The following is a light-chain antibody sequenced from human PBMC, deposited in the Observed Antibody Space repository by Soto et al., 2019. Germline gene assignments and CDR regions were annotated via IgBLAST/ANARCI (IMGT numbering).Light chain of an antibody. J-gene: IGKJ1*01. CDR3: QQYNNWLRT. CDR1: QSVSSN. Sequence: EIVMTQSPATLSVSPGERATLSCRASQSVSSNLAWYQQKPGQAPRLLIYGATTRATGIPARFSGSGSATEFSRTISSLQSEGFEVYYWQQYNNWLRTFGQGTKVEIK. V-gene: IGKV3-15*01. CDR2: GAT.